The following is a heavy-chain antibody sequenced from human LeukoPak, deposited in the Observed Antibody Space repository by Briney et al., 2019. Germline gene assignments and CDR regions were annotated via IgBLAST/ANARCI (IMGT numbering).Heavy chain of an antibody. J-gene: IGHJ5*02. CDR2: IYSSGST. Sequence: SETLSLTCTVSRYSISSGFYWGWIRQPPGKGLEWIGSIYSSGSTYYNPSLKSRVTISVDTSKNQFSLKLSSVTAADTAVYYCARCFYSGDWFDPWGQGTLVTVSS. V-gene: IGHV4-38-2*02. CDR3: ARCFYSGDWFDP. CDR1: RYSISSGFY. D-gene: IGHD3-10*01.